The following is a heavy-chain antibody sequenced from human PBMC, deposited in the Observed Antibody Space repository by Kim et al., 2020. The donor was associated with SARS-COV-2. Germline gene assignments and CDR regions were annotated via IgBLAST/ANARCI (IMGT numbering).Heavy chain of an antibody. J-gene: IGHJ4*02. V-gene: IGHV3-73*01. D-gene: IGHD2-15*01. CDR3: TRHNCSGGSCHDY. CDR2: IRSKANSYAT. CDR1: GFTFSGSA. Sequence: GGSLRLSCAASGFTFSGSAMHWVRQASGKGLEWVGRIRSKANSYATAYAASVKGRFTISRDDSKNTAYLLMNSLKTEDTAVYYCTRHNCSGGSCHDYWGQGTLVTVSS.